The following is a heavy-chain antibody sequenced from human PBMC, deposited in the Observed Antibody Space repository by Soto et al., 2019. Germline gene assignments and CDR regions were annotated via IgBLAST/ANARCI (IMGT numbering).Heavy chain of an antibody. D-gene: IGHD6-19*01. CDR1: GGSISSYY. CDR3: ARDSSGFTGYYFDY. CDR2: IYYSGST. V-gene: IGHV4-59*08. Sequence: QVQLQESGPGLVKPSETLSLTCTVSGGSISSYYWSWIRQPPGKGLEWIGYIYYSGSTNYNPSLKSRVTISVDTSKNQFSLKLSSVTAADTAVYYCARDSSGFTGYYFDYWGQGTLVTVSS. J-gene: IGHJ4*02.